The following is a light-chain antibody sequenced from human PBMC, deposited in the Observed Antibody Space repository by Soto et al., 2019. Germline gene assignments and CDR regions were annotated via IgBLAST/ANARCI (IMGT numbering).Light chain of an antibody. CDR1: QSVRSN. CDR2: VAS. Sequence: EIVMTQSPATLSVSPGERATLSCRASQSVRSNLAWYQHKPGQAPRLLIYVASSRPAGVPARFSGSGSGTEFTLTISSLQSEDFAVYYCQQYNNWPKTFGQGTKVDIK. CDR3: QQYNNWPKT. V-gene: IGKV3-15*01. J-gene: IGKJ1*01.